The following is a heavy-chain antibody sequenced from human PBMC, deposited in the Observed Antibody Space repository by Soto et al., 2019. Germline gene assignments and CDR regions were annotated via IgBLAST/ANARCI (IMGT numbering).Heavy chain of an antibody. CDR3: ARRVYGTPL. V-gene: IGHV4-59*01. J-gene: IGHJ4*02. Sequence: SETLSLTCTVSGGSISTYYWNWIRQPPGKGLEWIGYIYYSRSTNYNPSLKSRVSISGDTSKNQLSLKLSSVTAADTAVYYCARRVYGTPLWGQGTLVTVSS. CDR2: IYYSRST. D-gene: IGHD3-16*01. CDR1: GGSISTYY.